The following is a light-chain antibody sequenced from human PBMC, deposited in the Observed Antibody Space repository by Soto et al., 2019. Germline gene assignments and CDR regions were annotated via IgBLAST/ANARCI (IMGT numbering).Light chain of an antibody. CDR2: AAS. J-gene: IGKJ1*01. CDR3: QQSYSTRWT. CDR1: QSISSY. V-gene: IGKV1-39*01. Sequence: IQMTQSPSSLYASVGDRVTITCRASQSISSYLNWYQQKPGRAPKLLIYAASSLQSGVPSRFSGSGSGTDFTLTISSLQPEDFATYYCQQSYSTRWTFGQGTKVDIK.